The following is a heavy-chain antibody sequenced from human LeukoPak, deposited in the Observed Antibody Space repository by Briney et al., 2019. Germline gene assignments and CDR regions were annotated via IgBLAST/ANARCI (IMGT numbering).Heavy chain of an antibody. V-gene: IGHV3-23*01. CDR2: ISGSGGST. Sequence: GGSLRLSCAASGFTFSSYGMHWVRQAPGKGLEWVSAISGSGGSTYYADSVKGRFTISRDNSKNTLYLQMNSLRAEDTAVYYCAKGVIRHYYDSSGYYFDYWGQGTLVTVSS. D-gene: IGHD3-22*01. CDR3: AKGVIRHYYDSSGYYFDY. J-gene: IGHJ4*02. CDR1: GFTFSSYG.